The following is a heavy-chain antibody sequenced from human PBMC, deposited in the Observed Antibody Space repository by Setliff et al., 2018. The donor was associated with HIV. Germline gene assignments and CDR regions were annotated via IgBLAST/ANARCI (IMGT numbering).Heavy chain of an antibody. CDR2: VNPSGGST. J-gene: IGHJ4*02. V-gene: IGHV1-46*02. D-gene: IGHD2-2*01. Sequence: GASVKVSCKASGYTFNNFYLHWVRLAPGQGLEWMGMVNPSGGSTVYAQKFQGRVTMTSDTSTNTVYMDLRSLRSDDTAVYYCARGPPIVVVPAGLLTFDYWGQGTLVTVSS. CDR3: ARGPPIVVVPAGLLTFDY. CDR1: GYTFNNFY.